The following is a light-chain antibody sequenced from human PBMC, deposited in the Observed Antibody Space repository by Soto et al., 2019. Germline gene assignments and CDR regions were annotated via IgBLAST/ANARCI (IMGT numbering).Light chain of an antibody. J-gene: IGKJ1*01. V-gene: IGKV3-11*01. Sequence: EIVLTQSPATLSLSPGERATLSCRASQSVSSYLAWYQQKPGQAPRLLIYDASNRATGIPARFSGSGSGTGFTFTISSREPEDFAVYYCQQRSNWPPLTFGQGTKVEIK. CDR2: DAS. CDR1: QSVSSY. CDR3: QQRSNWPPLT.